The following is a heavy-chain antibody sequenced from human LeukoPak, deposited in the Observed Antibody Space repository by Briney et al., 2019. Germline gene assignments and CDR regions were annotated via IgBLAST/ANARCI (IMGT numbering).Heavy chain of an antibody. CDR3: ARSERPDGFPLDI. Sequence: GGSLRLSCAASGFTFSSYAMHWVRQAPGKGLEYVSAITNNGDNTYYVDSVKDRFTISRDNSKNTLFLQMGSLRPEDLAVYYCARSERPDGFPLDIWGQGTLVTVSS. CDR2: ITNNGDNT. J-gene: IGHJ4*02. V-gene: IGHV3-64*02. D-gene: IGHD6-25*01. CDR1: GFTFSSYA.